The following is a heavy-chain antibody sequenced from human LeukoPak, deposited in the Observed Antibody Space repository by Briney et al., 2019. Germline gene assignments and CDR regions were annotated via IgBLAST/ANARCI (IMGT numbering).Heavy chain of an antibody. CDR1: GFTFSRYS. Sequence: GGSLRLSCAASGFTFSRYSMNWVRQAPGKGLEWVSSISTSSIYIYYADSVKGRFTISRDNAKNSLYLQMNSLRAEDTAVYYCARASTTGTTYYFDYWGQGTLVTVSS. D-gene: IGHD1-1*01. J-gene: IGHJ4*02. CDR2: ISTSSIYI. CDR3: ARASTTGTTYYFDY. V-gene: IGHV3-21*01.